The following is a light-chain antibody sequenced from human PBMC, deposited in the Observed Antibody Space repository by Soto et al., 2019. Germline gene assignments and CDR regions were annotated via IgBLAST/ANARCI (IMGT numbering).Light chain of an antibody. CDR3: QSYDSSLSAYV. J-gene: IGLJ1*01. CDR1: SSNIGASFD. V-gene: IGLV1-40*01. Sequence: QSVLTQPPSVSGAPGQRVTISCTGSSSNIGASFDVHWYQHLPGTAPKLLIYDNNNRPSGVPDRFSGSKSGTSASLAITGLQAEDETDYYCQSYDSSLSAYVFGTGTKVTVL. CDR2: DNN.